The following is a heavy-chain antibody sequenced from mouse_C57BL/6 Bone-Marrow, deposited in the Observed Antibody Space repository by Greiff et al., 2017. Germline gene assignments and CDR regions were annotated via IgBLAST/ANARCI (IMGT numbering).Heavy chain of an antibody. J-gene: IGHJ1*03. CDR2: IDPSDSYT. Sequence: QVQLQQPGAELVMPGASVKLSCKASGYTFTSYWMHWVKQRPGQGLEWIGEIDPSDSYTNYNQKFKGKSTLTVDKSSSTAYMQLSSLTSEDSAVYYCAREPYYSEDFDVGGTGTTVTVTS. CDR3: AREPYYSEDFDV. CDR1: GYTFTSYW. V-gene: IGHV1-69*01. D-gene: IGHD1-1*01.